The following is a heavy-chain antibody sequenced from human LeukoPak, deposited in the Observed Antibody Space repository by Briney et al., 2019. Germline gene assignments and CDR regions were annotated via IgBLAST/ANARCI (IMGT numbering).Heavy chain of an antibody. CDR2: IYYSGST. CDR1: GGSMSNYY. J-gene: IGHJ5*02. V-gene: IGHV4-59*01. D-gene: IGHD3-9*01. CDR3: ARVTSNYDILTGYYKYNWFDP. Sequence: SETLSLTCTVSGGSMSNYYWSWIRQPPGKGLEWIGHIYYSGSTNYNPSLKSRVTISVDTSKNQFTLKLSSVTAADTAVYYCARVTSNYDILTGYYKYNWFDPWGRGTLVTVSS.